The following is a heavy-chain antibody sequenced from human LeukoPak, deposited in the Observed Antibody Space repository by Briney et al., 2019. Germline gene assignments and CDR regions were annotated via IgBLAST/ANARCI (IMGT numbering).Heavy chain of an antibody. Sequence: PSETLSLTCTVSGYSISSGNYWGWTRQPPGKGLGWIGSIYHSGSTYYNPYLKSRVTISVDTSKNQFSLQLSSVTAADTAVYYCARDDFWSGPDAFDIWGQGTMVTVSS. V-gene: IGHV4-38-2*02. J-gene: IGHJ3*02. CDR3: ARDDFWSGPDAFDI. CDR2: IYHSGST. CDR1: GYSISSGNY. D-gene: IGHD3-3*01.